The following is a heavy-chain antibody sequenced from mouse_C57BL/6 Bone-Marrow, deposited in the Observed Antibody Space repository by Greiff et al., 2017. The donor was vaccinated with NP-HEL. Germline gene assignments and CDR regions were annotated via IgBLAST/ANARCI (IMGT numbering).Heavy chain of an antibody. Sequence: QVQLQQPGAELVKPGASVKLSCKASGYTFTSYWMHWVKQRPGRGLEWIGRIDPNSGGTKYNEKFKSKATLTVDKPSSTAYMQLSSLTSEDSAVYYGARIPPNYYGSTYWYFDVWGTGTTVTVSS. CDR3: ARIPPNYYGSTYWYFDV. V-gene: IGHV1-72*01. CDR1: GYTFTSYW. J-gene: IGHJ1*03. D-gene: IGHD1-1*01. CDR2: IDPNSGGT.